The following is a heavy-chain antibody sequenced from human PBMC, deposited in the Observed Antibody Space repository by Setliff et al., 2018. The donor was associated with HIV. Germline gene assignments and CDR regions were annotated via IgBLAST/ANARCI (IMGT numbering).Heavy chain of an antibody. CDR2: FNPNSGVT. D-gene: IGHD3-3*01. J-gene: IGHJ4*02. Sequence: ASVKVSCKASGFIFTDYHIHWVRQAPGQGPEWMGRFNPNSGVTNSPQKFQGRVTMTRDTSINTAYMELTRLTSDDTAVYYCARDVMEWFGNYFDDWGQGALVTAPQ. CDR3: ARDVMEWFGNYFDD. V-gene: IGHV1-2*06. CDR1: GFIFTDYH.